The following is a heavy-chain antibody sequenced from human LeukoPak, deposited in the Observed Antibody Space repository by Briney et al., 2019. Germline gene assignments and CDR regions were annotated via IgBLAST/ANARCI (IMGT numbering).Heavy chain of an antibody. Sequence: GGSLRLSCAASGFTFSSYWMTWVRQAPGKGLEWVATIKQDGSEQYYVDSVKGRFTISRDNTKNSLYLQMNSLRAEDTAVHYCARDSIGGSSPLWDYWGQGILVSVSS. CDR2: IKQDGSEQ. D-gene: IGHD1-26*01. CDR3: ARDSIGGSSPLWDY. V-gene: IGHV3-7*01. CDR1: GFTFSSYW. J-gene: IGHJ4*02.